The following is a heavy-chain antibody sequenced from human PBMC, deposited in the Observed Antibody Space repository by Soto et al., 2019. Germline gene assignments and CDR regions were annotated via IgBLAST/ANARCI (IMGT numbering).Heavy chain of an antibody. V-gene: IGHV3-23*01. Sequence: GGSLRLSCAASGFTFSSYAMSWVRQAPGKGLEWVSATSGSGGSTYYADSVKGRFTISRDNSKNTLYLQMNSLRAEDTAVYYCAKVPLDSIKIFGVASSRSQYFDYWGQGTLVTVSS. D-gene: IGHD3-3*01. CDR2: TSGSGGST. J-gene: IGHJ4*02. CDR3: AKVPLDSIKIFGVASSRSQYFDY. CDR1: GFTFSSYA.